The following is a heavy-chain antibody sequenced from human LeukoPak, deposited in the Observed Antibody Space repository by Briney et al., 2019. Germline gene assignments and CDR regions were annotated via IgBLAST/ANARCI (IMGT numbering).Heavy chain of an antibody. J-gene: IGHJ5*02. D-gene: IGHD3-10*01. Sequence: GASVTVSCKSSGYTFTGYYMHWVRQAPGQGLEWMGWINPNSGGTNYAQKFQGRVTMTRDTSISTAYMELSRLRSDDTAVYYCARVAGEVLLWFGEKSGWFDPWGQGTLVTVSS. CDR1: GYTFTGYY. CDR3: ARVAGEVLLWFGEKSGWFDP. CDR2: INPNSGGT. V-gene: IGHV1-2*02.